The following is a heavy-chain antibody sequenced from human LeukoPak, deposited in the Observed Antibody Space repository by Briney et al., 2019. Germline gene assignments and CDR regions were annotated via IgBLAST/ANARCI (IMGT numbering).Heavy chain of an antibody. CDR2: INPSGGST. CDR1: GYTFTSYY. V-gene: IGHV1-46*01. J-gene: IGHJ4*02. Sequence: ALVKVSCKASGYTFTSYYMHWVRQAPGQGLEWMGIINPSGGSTSYAQKFQGRVTMTRDTSTSTVYMELSSLRSEDTAVYYCAREGRVGATDYWGQGTLVTVSS. CDR3: AREGRVGATDY. D-gene: IGHD1-26*01.